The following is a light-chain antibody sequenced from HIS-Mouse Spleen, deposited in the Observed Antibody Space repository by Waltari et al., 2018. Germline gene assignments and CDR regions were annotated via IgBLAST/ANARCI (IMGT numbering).Light chain of an antibody. CDR2: EDS. J-gene: IGLJ2*01. CDR1: ALPKKS. V-gene: IGLV3-10*01. Sequence: SYELTQPPSVSVSPGQTARITCYGDALPKKSAYWYQQKSGQAPVLVIQEDSKRPSGIPERFSGSSSGTMATLTISGAQVEDEADYYCYSTDSSGNHRVFGGGTKLTVL. CDR3: YSTDSSGNHRV.